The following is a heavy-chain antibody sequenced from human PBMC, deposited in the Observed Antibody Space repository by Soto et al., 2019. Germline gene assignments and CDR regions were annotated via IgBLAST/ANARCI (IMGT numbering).Heavy chain of an antibody. CDR1: GFTFRDYY. CDR2: ISGSGTGI. D-gene: IGHD2-15*01. CDR3: AGAYSDSFDI. Sequence: QVQLVESGGGLVKPGGSLRLSCAASGFTFRDYYMIWIRQAPGKGLEWAAYISGSGTGIYYPDSVKGRFTISRDNAKNSLNLQVSSLRAEDTVVYYCAGAYSDSFDIWGQGTMVTVSS. J-gene: IGHJ3*02. V-gene: IGHV3-11*01.